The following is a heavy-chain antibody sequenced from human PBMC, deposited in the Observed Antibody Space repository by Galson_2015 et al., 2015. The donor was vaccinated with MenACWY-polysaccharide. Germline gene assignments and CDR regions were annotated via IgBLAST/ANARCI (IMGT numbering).Heavy chain of an antibody. CDR1: GFTVSSNY. CDR2: IYSGGST. CDR3: ARDDRAVAGVDY. V-gene: IGHV3-66*01. J-gene: IGHJ4*02. Sequence: SLRLSCAASGFTVSSNYMTWVRQAPGKGLEWVSVIYSGGSTYYADSVKGRFSISRDNSKNMLHLQMSSLRAEDTAVYYCARDDRAVAGVDYWGPGTLVTVSS. D-gene: IGHD6-19*01.